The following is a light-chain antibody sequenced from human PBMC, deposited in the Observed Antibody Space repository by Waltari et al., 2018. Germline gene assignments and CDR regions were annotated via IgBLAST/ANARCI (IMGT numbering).Light chain of an antibody. CDR3: SCRDTRGDYVI. CDR2: GQN. V-gene: IGLV3-19*01. Sequence: SFELTQDPAVSVALGQTVRITCQGDALRVSYPTWYQQKPTQAPVVVFFGQNNRPSGISDRFSGSRLGTTTTSLTIAGAQAEDEADYYCSCRDTRGDYVIFGGGTNLTIL. CDR1: ALRVSY. J-gene: IGLJ2*01.